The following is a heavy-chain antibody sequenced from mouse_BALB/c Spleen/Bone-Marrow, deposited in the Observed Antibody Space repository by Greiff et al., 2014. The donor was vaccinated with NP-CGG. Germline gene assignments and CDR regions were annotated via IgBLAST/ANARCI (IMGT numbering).Heavy chain of an antibody. V-gene: IGHV14-3*02. CDR1: GLNIKDTY. D-gene: IGHD1-1*01. CDR2: IDPANGNT. Sequence: VQLQQPGAELVKPGASVKLSCTASGLNIKDTYMHWVKQRPEQGLEWIGRIDPANGNTKYDPKFQGKATITADTSSNTAYLQLSSLTSEDTAVYYCASYYYGSSGFAYWGQGTLVTVSA. J-gene: IGHJ3*01. CDR3: ASYYYGSSGFAY.